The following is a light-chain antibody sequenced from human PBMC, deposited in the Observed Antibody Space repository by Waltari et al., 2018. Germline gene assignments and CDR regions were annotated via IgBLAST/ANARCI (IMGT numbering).Light chain of an antibody. CDR1: QSVSSG. CDR2: GAS. J-gene: IGKJ1*01. Sequence: ETVMTQSPATLSVSPGERATLSCRASQSVSSGLPWYQQKPGQAPRLLIYGASTRATGIPARFSGSGSGTEFTLTISSLQSEDFAVYYCQQYNNWPGTFGQGTKVEIK. V-gene: IGKV3-15*01. CDR3: QQYNNWPGT.